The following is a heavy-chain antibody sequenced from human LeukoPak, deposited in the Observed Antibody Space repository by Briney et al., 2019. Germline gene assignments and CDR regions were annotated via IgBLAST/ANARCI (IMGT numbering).Heavy chain of an antibody. D-gene: IGHD6-13*01. J-gene: IGHJ3*02. CDR1: GGSISSSSYY. V-gene: IGHV4-61*01. CDR2: IYYSGST. CDR3: ARSGGWKSSTDI. Sequence: SETLSLTCTVSGGSISSSSYYWSWIRQPPGKGLEWIGYIYYSGSTNYNPSLKSRVTISVDTSKNQFSLKLSSVTAADTAVYYCARSGGWKSSTDIWGQGTMVTVSS.